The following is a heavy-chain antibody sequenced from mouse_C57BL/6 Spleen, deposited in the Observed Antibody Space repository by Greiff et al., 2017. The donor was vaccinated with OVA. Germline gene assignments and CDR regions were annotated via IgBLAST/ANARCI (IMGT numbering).Heavy chain of an antibody. D-gene: IGHD1-1*01. CDR2: IDPETGGT. V-gene: IGHV1-15*01. Sequence: VKLMESGAELVRPGASVTLSCKASGYTFTDYEMHWVKQTPVHGLEWIGAIDPETGGTAYNQKFKGKAILTADKSSSTAYMELRSLTSEDSAVYYCTRFRITTVVAMKYFDVWGTGTTVTVSS. J-gene: IGHJ1*03. CDR1: GYTFTDYE. CDR3: TRFRITTVVAMKYFDV.